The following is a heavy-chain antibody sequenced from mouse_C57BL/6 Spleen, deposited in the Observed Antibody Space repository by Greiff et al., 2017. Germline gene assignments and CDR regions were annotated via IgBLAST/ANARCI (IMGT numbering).Heavy chain of an antibody. D-gene: IGHD2-2*01. V-gene: IGHV1-26*01. J-gene: IGHJ4*01. CDR2: INPNNGGT. CDR3: ARGDGYDFYYAMDY. Sequence: EVQLQQSGPELVKPGASVKISCKASGYTFTDYYMNWVKQSHGKSLEWIGDINPNNGGTSYNQKFKGKAPLTVDKSSSTAYMELRSLTAEVSAVYYCARGDGYDFYYAMDYWGQGTSVTVSS. CDR1: GYTFTDYY.